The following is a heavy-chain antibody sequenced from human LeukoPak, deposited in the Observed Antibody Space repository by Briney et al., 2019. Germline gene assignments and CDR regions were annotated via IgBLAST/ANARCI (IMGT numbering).Heavy chain of an antibody. CDR1: GYTFTKYA. CDR3: AALCCGSYYMDV. D-gene: IGHD2-15*01. Sequence: GASVKVSCKASGYTFTKYAINWVRQAPGQGLEWMGGIIPISGTTNYAQKFQGRVTITADKSTSTAYMELSSLRSEDTAVYYCAALCCGSYYMDVWGKGTTVTVSS. CDR2: IIPISGTT. V-gene: IGHV1-69*06. J-gene: IGHJ6*03.